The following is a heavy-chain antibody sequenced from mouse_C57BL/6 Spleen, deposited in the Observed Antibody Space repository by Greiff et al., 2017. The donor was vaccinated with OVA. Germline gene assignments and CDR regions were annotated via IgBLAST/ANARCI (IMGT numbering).Heavy chain of an antibody. CDR1: GYTFTSYW. CDR3: ARVDYDYGSSLYYFDY. CDR2: IDPSDSET. J-gene: IGHJ2*01. Sequence: QVQLQQPGAELVRPGSSVKLSCKASGYTFTSYWMHWVKQRPIQGLEWIGNIDPSDSETHYNQKFKDKATLTVDKSSSTAYMQLSSLTSEDSAVYYCARVDYDYGSSLYYFDYWGQGTTLTVSS. D-gene: IGHD1-1*01. V-gene: IGHV1-52*01.